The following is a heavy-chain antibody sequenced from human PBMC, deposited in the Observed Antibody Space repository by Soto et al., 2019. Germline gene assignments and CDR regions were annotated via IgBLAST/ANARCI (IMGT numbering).Heavy chain of an antibody. CDR2: ISGSGGST. V-gene: IGHV3-23*01. CDR3: AFKDNLKGALDY. Sequence: EVQLLESGGGLVQPGGSLRLSCEASGFTFGSYAMNWVRQAPGKGLEWVSAISGSGGSTYYADSVKGRFTISRDNSKNTVYLQMNSLRAEDTAVYYCAFKDNLKGALDYWGQATLVTVSS. D-gene: IGHD3-9*01. J-gene: IGHJ4*02. CDR1: GFTFGSYA.